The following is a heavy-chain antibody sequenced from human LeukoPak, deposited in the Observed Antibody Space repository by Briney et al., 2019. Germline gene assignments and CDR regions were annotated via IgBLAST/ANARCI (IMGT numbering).Heavy chain of an antibody. V-gene: IGHV4-34*01. CDR1: GGTFRGYY. Sequence: SESLSLTCAVYGGTFRGYYWSWIRQPPGKGLEWIGEIHYTGATNYKPSLKSRVTISGDPSKNQVSLRVSSVTAADTAVYYCARGVLGPYYFDLWGRGTLVTVSS. D-gene: IGHD7-27*01. CDR2: IHYTGAT. CDR3: ARGVLGPYYFDL. J-gene: IGHJ2*01.